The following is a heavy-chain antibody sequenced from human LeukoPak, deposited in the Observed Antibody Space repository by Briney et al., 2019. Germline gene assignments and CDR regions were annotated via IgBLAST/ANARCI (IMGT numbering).Heavy chain of an antibody. CDR2: IWYDGSNK. D-gene: IGHD4-4*01. CDR3: ARGPHDYSNYYSMDV. V-gene: IGHV3-33*01. Sequence: SGGSLRLSCAASGFTFSSYGMHWVRQAPGKGLEWVAVIWYDGSNKYYADSVKGRFTISRDNAKNTLYLQMNSLRAEDTAVYYCARGPHDYSNYYSMDVWGQGTTVTVSS. CDR1: GFTFSSYG. J-gene: IGHJ6*02.